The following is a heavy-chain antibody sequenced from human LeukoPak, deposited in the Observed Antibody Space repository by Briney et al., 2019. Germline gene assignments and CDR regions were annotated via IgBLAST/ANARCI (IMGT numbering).Heavy chain of an antibody. CDR2: ISGSGGST. CDR3: AKDRARGRGYGGYDAFGY. Sequence: GGSLRLSCAASGFTFSSYAMSWVRQAPGKGLEWVSAISGSGGSTYYADSVKGRFTISRDNSKNTLYLQMNSLRAEDTAVYYCAKDRARGRGYGGYDAFGYWGQGTLVTVSS. CDR1: GFTFSSYA. J-gene: IGHJ4*02. D-gene: IGHD5-12*01. V-gene: IGHV3-23*01.